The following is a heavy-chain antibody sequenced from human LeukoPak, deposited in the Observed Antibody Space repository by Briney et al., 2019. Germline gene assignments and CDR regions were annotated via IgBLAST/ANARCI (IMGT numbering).Heavy chain of an antibody. CDR3: AKGGATVTTWFDY. V-gene: IGHV3-9*03. CDR1: GFTFDDNA. CDR2: ISWSSGTI. Sequence: GRSLRLSCAASGFTFDDNAMHWVRQAPGKGLEWVSGISWSSGTIAYADSVKGRFTISRDNAKNSLYLQMNSLRAEDMALYYCAKGGATVTTWFDYWGQGTLVTVSS. J-gene: IGHJ4*02. D-gene: IGHD4-17*01.